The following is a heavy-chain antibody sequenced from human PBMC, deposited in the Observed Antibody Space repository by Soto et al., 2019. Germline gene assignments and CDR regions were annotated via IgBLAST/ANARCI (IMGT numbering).Heavy chain of an antibody. CDR1: GYTLTRYD. J-gene: IGHJ4*02. Sequence: QVQLVQSGAEVKKPGASVKVSCKASGYTLTRYDINWGRQATGQGLEWMGLMNPNSGNTGYAQKFQGRVTMTRNTYIRTSYLNQSSLRSEDTDVYYCASRSLRAWLQNHKYYFDCWGKGNPGTFSS. CDR3: ASRSLRAWLQNHKYYFDC. CDR2: MNPNSGNT. D-gene: IGHD5-12*01. V-gene: IGHV1-8*01.